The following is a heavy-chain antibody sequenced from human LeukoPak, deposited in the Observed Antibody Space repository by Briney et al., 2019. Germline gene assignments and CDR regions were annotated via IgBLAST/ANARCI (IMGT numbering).Heavy chain of an antibody. V-gene: IGHV1-18*01. CDR2: ISAYTGAT. CDR1: GFTFTSYG. D-gene: IGHD3-22*01. J-gene: IGHJ4*02. Sequence: ASVKVSCKPSGFTFTSYGFSWVRQAPGQGLEWMGRISAYTGATKFVQKFQGRVTMTTDTSTSTAYMDLRSLRSDDTAVYYCARDPSSHYFDTNTYHDYWGQGTLVTVSS. CDR3: ARDPSSHYFDTNTYHDY.